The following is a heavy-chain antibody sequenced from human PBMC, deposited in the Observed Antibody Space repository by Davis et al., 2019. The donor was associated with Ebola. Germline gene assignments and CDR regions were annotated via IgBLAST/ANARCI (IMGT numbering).Heavy chain of an antibody. V-gene: IGHV3-7*01. CDR3: SRGGAVKFDY. Sequence: GESLKISCAASGFTFSSYGMSWVRQAPGKGLEWVANIKQDGSEIHYVDSVKGRFTISRDNTKNSLYLQMNSLRDEDTALYYCSRGGAVKFDYWGQGTLVTVSS. J-gene: IGHJ4*02. CDR2: IKQDGSEI. D-gene: IGHD4-17*01. CDR1: GFTFSSYG.